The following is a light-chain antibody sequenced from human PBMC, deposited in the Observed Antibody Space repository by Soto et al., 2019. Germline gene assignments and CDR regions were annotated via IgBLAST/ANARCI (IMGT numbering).Light chain of an antibody. CDR1: QSVSSD. CDR2: GAS. Sequence: EIVMTQSPATLSVSPGERATLSCRASQSVSSDLAWFPQRPGQAPRLLIYGASSRATGVPTRFSRSGSRTDFTLTISSLLSEDFTIYYCQHYNTWPLTFGGGTKVEIK. J-gene: IGKJ4*01. V-gene: IGKV3-15*01. CDR3: QHYNTWPLT.